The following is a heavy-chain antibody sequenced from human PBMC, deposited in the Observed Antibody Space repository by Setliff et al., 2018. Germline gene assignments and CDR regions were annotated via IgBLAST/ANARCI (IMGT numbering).Heavy chain of an antibody. CDR1: AGPITSGGGFY. CDR3: ARAYYYGSGNSHKYYMDV. V-gene: IGHV4-61*08. J-gene: IGHJ6*03. D-gene: IGHD3-10*01. CDR2: FYHSGSM. Sequence: PSETLSLTCSVSAGPITSGGGFYWSWIRQPPGKGLEWIGYFYHSGSMNYNPSLKGRVTMSVDTSNNQLSLKLTSVSAADTAVYYCARAYYYGSGNSHKYYMDVWGKGTAVTVSS.